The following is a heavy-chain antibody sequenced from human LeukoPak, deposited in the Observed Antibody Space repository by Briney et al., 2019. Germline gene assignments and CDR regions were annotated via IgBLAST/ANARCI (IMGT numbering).Heavy chain of an antibody. V-gene: IGHV3-74*01. D-gene: IGHD4-23*01. CDR1: GFTFSSHA. Sequence: GGSLRLSCGASGFTFSSHAMTWVRQAPGKGLVWVSRIASDGSSTTYADSVKGRFSISRDNAKNTLYLQMNSLRVEDTAVYYCARGRPHGNDYWGQGTLVTVSS. CDR2: IASDGSST. CDR3: ARGRPHGNDY. J-gene: IGHJ4*02.